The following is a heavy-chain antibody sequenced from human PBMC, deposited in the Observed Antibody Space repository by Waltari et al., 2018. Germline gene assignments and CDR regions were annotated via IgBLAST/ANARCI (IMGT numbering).Heavy chain of an antibody. J-gene: IGHJ3*02. V-gene: IGHV1-69-2*01. Sequence: EVQLVQSGAEVKKPGATVKISCKASGYTFTDYYMHWVQQDPGKGLEWMGRVDPEDGETIYAEKFQGRVTITADTSTDTAYMELSSLRSEDTAVYYCATAFPVEMATISAAFDIWGQGTMVTVSS. CDR1: GYTFTDYY. D-gene: IGHD5-12*01. CDR3: ATAFPVEMATISAAFDI. CDR2: VDPEDGET.